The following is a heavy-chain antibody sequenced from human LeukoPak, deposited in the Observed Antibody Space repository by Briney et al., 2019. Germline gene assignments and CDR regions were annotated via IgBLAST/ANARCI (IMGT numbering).Heavy chain of an antibody. Sequence: GGSLRLSCAASGFTFDDYAMHWVRQAPGKGLEWVSGISWNSGSTSYADSVKGRFTISRDNAKNTLYLQMNSLRAEDTAVYYCARDLRDTYGSGSAHQKPDYWGQGTLVTVSS. CDR2: ISWNSGST. V-gene: IGHV3-9*01. J-gene: IGHJ4*02. D-gene: IGHD3-10*01. CDR1: GFTFDDYA. CDR3: ARDLRDTYGSGSAHQKPDY.